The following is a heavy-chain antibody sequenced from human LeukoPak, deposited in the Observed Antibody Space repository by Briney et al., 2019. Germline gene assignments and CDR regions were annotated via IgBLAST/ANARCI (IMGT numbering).Heavy chain of an antibody. V-gene: IGHV4-59*01. CDR1: GDSISNYY. J-gene: IGHJ4*02. D-gene: IGHD3-22*01. CDR2: IHNSGGT. Sequence: PSETLSLTCTVSGDSISNYYCNWIRQSPGKGLEWLGYIHNSGGTKYNPSLNSRVSISVDTSRNQFSLKLSSVPAADTAVYYCATGIGWLLLYWGQGNLVTVSS. CDR3: ATGIGWLLLY.